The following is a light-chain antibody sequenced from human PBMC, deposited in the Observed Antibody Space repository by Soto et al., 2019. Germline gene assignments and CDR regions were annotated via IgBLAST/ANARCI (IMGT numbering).Light chain of an antibody. J-gene: IGKJ4*01. CDR2: AAS. CDR1: QNINSF. V-gene: IGKV1-39*01. CDR3: QQAYSTLT. Sequence: DIQMTQSPSSLSASVGDTVTITCRASQNINSFLNWYQQKPGQAPNLLIYAASTLQSGVPSRFSGSGSGTHFTLTISSLQHDDFATYFCQQAYSTLTFGGGTKVDIK.